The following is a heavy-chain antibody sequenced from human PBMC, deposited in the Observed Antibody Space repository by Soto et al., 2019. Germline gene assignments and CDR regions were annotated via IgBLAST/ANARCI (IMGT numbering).Heavy chain of an antibody. D-gene: IGHD2-2*01. CDR2: IYWDDDK. V-gene: IGHV2-5*02. Sequence: QITLKESGPTLVKSTQTLTLTCTVSGISLSTVGVGVGWIRQPPGKALEWLALIYWDDDKRYTPSLKSRLTIARDTSKNQLVLTMTNMDPVDTATYYCVHRAFLRTSHNWFDPWGQGTLVTVSS. CDR3: VHRAFLRTSHNWFDP. J-gene: IGHJ5*02. CDR1: GISLSTVGVG.